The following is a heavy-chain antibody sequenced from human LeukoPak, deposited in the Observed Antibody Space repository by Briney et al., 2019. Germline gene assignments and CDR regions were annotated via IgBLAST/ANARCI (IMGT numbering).Heavy chain of an antibody. Sequence: ASVKVSCKASGYTXTGYYMHWVRQAPGQGLEWMGWVNPNSGGTNYAQKFQGRVTMTRDTSISTAYMELSRLRSDDTAVYYCAREAPDHDAFDIWGQGTMVTVSS. J-gene: IGHJ3*02. V-gene: IGHV1-2*02. CDR3: AREAPDHDAFDI. CDR2: VNPNSGGT. D-gene: IGHD6-6*01. CDR1: GYTXTGYY.